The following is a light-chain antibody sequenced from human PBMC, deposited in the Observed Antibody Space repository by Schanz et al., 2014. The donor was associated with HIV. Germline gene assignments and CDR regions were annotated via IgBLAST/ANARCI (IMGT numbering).Light chain of an antibody. J-gene: IGLJ3*02. Sequence: QSVLIQPPSASGTPGQRVTISCSGSDSNIGSNLVYWYQQLPGTAPKVLIFRTDLRPSGVPDRFSGSKSGSSASLAISGLRSEDEADYFCAAWDDSLNARVFGGGTKPTVL. CDR1: DSNIGSNL. CDR3: AAWDDSLNARV. CDR2: RTD. V-gene: IGLV1-47*01.